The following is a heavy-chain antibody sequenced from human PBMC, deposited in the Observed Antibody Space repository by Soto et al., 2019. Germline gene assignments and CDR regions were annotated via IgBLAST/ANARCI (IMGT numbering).Heavy chain of an antibody. CDR2: ISAYNGNT. Sequence: ASVKVSCKTSGYTFTNYYMHWVRQAPGQGLEWMGWISAYNGNTNYAQKLQGRVTMTTDTSTSTAYMELRSLRSDDTAVYYCARGSLAYGDYRNWFDPWGQGTLVTVSS. V-gene: IGHV1-18*04. D-gene: IGHD4-17*01. CDR3: ARGSLAYGDYRNWFDP. CDR1: GYTFTNYY. J-gene: IGHJ5*02.